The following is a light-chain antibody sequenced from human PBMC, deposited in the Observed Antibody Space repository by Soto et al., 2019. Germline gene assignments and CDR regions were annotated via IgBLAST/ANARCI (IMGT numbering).Light chain of an antibody. Sequence: VLTQSPGTLSLSPGERATLSCRASQSVSRYLVWYQQKPGQAPRLLIYGASSRASGIPDRFSGSGSGTDFTLTINRLGPEDSAVYYCQQYGNSPLTFGGGTKVEIK. CDR1: QSVSRY. CDR2: GAS. V-gene: IGKV3-20*01. J-gene: IGKJ4*01. CDR3: QQYGNSPLT.